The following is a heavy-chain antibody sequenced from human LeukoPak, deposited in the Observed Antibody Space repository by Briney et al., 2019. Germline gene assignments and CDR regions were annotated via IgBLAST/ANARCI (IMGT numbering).Heavy chain of an antibody. CDR1: GGSISSYY. Sequence: SETLSLTCTVSGGSISSYYWSWIRQPAGKGLEWIGRIYTSGGTNYNPSLKSRVTMSVDTSKNQFSLKLSSVTAADTAVYYCARSEVGATRNYYYYYMDVWGKGTTVTVSS. V-gene: IGHV4-4*07. CDR3: ARSEVGATRNYYYYYMDV. D-gene: IGHD1-26*01. J-gene: IGHJ6*03. CDR2: IYTSGGT.